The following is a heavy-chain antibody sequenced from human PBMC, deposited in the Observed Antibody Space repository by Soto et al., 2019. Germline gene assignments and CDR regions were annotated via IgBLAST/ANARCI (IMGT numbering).Heavy chain of an antibody. J-gene: IGHJ5*02. V-gene: IGHV4-34*01. CDR3: ARVFKSPGELSSGWFDP. D-gene: IGHD3-10*01. CDR2: INHSGST. CDR1: GGSFSGYY. Sequence: SETLSLTWAVYGGSFSGYYWSWIRQPPGKGLEWIGEINHSGSTNYNPSLKSRVTISVDTSKNQFSLKLSSVTAADTAVYYCARVFKSPGELSSGWFDPWGQGTLVTVSS.